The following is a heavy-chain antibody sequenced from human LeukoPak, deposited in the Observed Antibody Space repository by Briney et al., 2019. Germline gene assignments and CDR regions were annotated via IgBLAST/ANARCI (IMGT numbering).Heavy chain of an antibody. CDR2: ISYDGSNK. V-gene: IGHV3-30-3*01. Sequence: GGSLRLSCAASGFTFSSYAMHWVRQAPGKGLEWVAVISYDGSNKYYADSVKGRFTISKDNSRNTVYLHMNSLKVEDTATYYCAKPSDEHFDYWGQGTLVTVSS. CDR1: GFTFSSYA. J-gene: IGHJ4*02. CDR3: AKPSDEHFDY.